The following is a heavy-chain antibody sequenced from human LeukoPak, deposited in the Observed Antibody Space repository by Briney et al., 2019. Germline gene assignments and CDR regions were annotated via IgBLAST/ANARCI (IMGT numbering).Heavy chain of an antibody. V-gene: IGHV1-69*13. CDR1: GGTFSSYA. CDR2: INPIFGTT. D-gene: IGHD5/OR15-5a*01. J-gene: IGHJ4*02. CDR3: ATLYDPFDY. Sequence: SMKVSCKASGGTFSSYAISWVRQAPGQGLEWMGGINPIFGTTNYAKKFQGRVTITADEYTSTAYMELSSLRSEDTAVYYCATLYDPFDYWGQGTLVTVSS.